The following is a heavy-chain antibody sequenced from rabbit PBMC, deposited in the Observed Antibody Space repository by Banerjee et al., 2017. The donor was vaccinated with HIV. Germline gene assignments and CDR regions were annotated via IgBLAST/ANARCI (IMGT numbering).Heavy chain of an antibody. J-gene: IGHJ4*01. CDR1: GFSFSNKYV. D-gene: IGHD1-1*01. Sequence: QEQLEESGGDLVKPEGSLTLTCTASGFSFSNKYVMCWVRQAPGKGLEWIACINTSSGNTVYATWAKGRFTISRTSSTTVTLQVTSLTAADTATYFCARGALYATGSGYYPAYFNLWGQGTLVTVS. V-gene: IGHV1S45*01. CDR2: INTSSGNT. CDR3: ARGALYATGSGYYPAYFNL.